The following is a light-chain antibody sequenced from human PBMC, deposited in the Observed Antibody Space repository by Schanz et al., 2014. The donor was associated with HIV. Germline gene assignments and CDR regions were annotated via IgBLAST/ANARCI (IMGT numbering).Light chain of an antibody. J-gene: IGKJ1*01. CDR1: QTVSSSS. CDR2: DAS. CDR3: QQYGNSPRT. V-gene: IGKV3-20*01. Sequence: EIVLTQSPDTLSLSPGERATLSCRASQTVSSSSLAWYQQKPGQSPRLLIFDASIRATGIPDRFSGSGSGTDFTLTISRLEPEDFAVYYCQQYGNSPRTFGQGTKVEIK.